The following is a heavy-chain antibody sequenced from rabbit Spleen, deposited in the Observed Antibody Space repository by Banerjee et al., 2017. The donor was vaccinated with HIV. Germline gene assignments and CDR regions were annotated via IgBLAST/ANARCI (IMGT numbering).Heavy chain of an antibody. CDR3: ARGAGSNYLVDLYFDI. CDR1: GFSFSTDYY. Sequence: QQQLEESGGGLVKPGGTLTLTCTASGFSFSTDYYMCWVRQAPGKGLECIACIYGGVIGSTYYATWAKGRFTISKSSSTTVDLKMTSLTAADTATYFCARGAGSNYLVDLYFDIWGPGTLVTVS. D-gene: IGHD4-2*01. CDR2: IYGGVIGST. V-gene: IGHV1S45*01. J-gene: IGHJ4*02.